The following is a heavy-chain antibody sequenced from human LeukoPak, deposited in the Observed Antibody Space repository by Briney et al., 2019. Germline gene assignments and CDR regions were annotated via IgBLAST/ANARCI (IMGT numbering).Heavy chain of an antibody. CDR1: GFTFSSYA. CDR2: ISGSGGST. J-gene: IGHJ6*02. Sequence: PGGSLRLSCAASGFTFSSYAMSWVCQAPGKGLEWVSAISGSGGSTYYADSVKGRFTISRDNSKNTLYLQMNSLRAEDTAVYYCAKQLTTRWYYYYGMDVWGQGTTVTVSS. D-gene: IGHD4-11*01. V-gene: IGHV3-23*01. CDR3: AKQLTTRWYYYYGMDV.